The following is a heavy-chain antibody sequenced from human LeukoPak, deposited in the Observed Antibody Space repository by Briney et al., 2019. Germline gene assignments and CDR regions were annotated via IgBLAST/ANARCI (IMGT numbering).Heavy chain of an antibody. CDR2: IYYSGGT. CDR3: ARFRYGSGIGY. D-gene: IGHD3-10*01. V-gene: IGHV4-39*07. CDR1: GGSISSSSSY. J-gene: IGHJ4*02. Sequence: SETLSLTCTVSGGSISSSSSYWGWIRQPPGKGLEWIGSIYYSGGTYYNPSLKSRVTISVDTSKNQFSLKLSSVTAADTAVYYCARFRYGSGIGYWGQGTLVTVSS.